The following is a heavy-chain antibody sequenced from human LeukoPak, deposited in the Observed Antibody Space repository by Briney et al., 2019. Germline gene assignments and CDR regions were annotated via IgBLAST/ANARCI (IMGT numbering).Heavy chain of an antibody. V-gene: IGHV3-7*01. CDR2: IKQDGSEK. D-gene: IGHD2-2*01. CDR3: ARERGKLGYCSSTSCYGAFDI. CDR1: GFTFSSYW. J-gene: IGHJ3*02. Sequence: GGSLRLSCAASGFTFSSYWMSWVRQAPGKGLEWVANIKQDGSEKYYVDSVKGRFTISRDNAKNPLYLQMNSLRAEDTAVYYCARERGKLGYCSSTSCYGAFDIWGQGTMVTVSS.